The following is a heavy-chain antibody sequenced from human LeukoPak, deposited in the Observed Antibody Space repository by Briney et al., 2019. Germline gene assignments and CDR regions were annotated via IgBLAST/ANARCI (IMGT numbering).Heavy chain of an antibody. V-gene: IGHV4-39*07. CDR1: GGSISSSGYY. Sequence: SETLSLTCTVSGGSISSSGYYWSWIRQPPGKGLEWIGEINHSGSTNYNPSLKSRVTISVDTSKNQFSLKLSSVTAADTAVYYCARVVGWHDYWGQGTLVTVSS. D-gene: IGHD2-15*01. CDR2: INHSGST. J-gene: IGHJ4*02. CDR3: ARVVGWHDY.